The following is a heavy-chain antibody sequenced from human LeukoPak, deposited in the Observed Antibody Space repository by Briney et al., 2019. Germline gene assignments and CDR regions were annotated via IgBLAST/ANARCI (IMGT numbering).Heavy chain of an antibody. J-gene: IGHJ4*02. CDR2: IKQDGSEK. CDR3: ARVRRIVVVPAAYFDY. D-gene: IGHD2-2*01. Sequence: PGGSLRLACAASGFTVSSDYMSWVHQAPGKGLEWVANIKQDGSEKYYVDSVKGRFTISRDNAKNSLYLQMNSLRAEDTAVYYCARVRRIVVVPAAYFDYWGQGTLVTVSS. CDR1: GFTVSSDY. V-gene: IGHV3-7*02.